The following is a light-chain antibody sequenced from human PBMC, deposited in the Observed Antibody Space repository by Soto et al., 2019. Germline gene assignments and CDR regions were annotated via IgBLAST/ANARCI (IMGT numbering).Light chain of an antibody. CDR2: DVT. CDR1: SNDVGGYNY. V-gene: IGLV2-11*01. Sequence: QSALTQPRSVSGSPGQSVTISCTGTSNDVGGYNYVSWYQQHPGKAPKLLIYDVTKRPSGVPDCYSGSKSGNTASLTISGLQAEDEADYYCGSYAGSYIFVFGTGTKLTVL. J-gene: IGLJ1*01. CDR3: GSYAGSYIFV.